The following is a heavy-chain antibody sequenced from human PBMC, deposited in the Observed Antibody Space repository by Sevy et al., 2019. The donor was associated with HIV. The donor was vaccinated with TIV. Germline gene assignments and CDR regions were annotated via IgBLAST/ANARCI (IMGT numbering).Heavy chain of an antibody. D-gene: IGHD6-19*01. CDR1: GYTFTSYG. V-gene: IGHV1-18*01. J-gene: IGHJ4*02. CDR3: ARAGYSSGWYGPDY. Sequence: ASVKVSCKASGYTFTSYGISWVRQAPGQGLEWMGWISAYNGNTNYAQMLQGRVTMTTDTSTSTAYMELRSLRSDDTAVYYCARAGYSSGWYGPDYWGQGTLVTVSS. CDR2: ISAYNGNT.